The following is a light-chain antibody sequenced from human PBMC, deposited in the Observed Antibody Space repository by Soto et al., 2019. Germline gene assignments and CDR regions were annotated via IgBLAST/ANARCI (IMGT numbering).Light chain of an antibody. Sequence: QSVLTQSPSATASLVASVKLTCTPSSGHSSYTIAWHQHQPEKGPRFLMEHNSDASHSKGVGFPDRFSGSSSGPERYLPISGVQSEDEADYYCQTWGTGSVVFGGGTKLTVL. J-gene: IGLJ2*01. V-gene: IGLV4-69*01. CDR2: HNSDASH. CDR3: QTWGTGSVV. CDR1: SGHSSYT.